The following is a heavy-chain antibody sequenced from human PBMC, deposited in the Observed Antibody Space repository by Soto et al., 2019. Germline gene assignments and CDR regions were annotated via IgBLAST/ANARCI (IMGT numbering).Heavy chain of an antibody. Sequence: QVQLVQSGAEEKKPGASVKVSCKASGYTFTSYAMHWVRQAPGQRLEWMGWINAGNGNTKYSQKFQGRVTITRDTSASAAYMELSSLRSEDTAVYYCARSSVVVTALDYWVQGTLVTVAS. D-gene: IGHD2-21*02. J-gene: IGHJ4*02. CDR1: GYTFTSYA. CDR3: ARSSVVVTALDY. CDR2: INAGNGNT. V-gene: IGHV1-3*05.